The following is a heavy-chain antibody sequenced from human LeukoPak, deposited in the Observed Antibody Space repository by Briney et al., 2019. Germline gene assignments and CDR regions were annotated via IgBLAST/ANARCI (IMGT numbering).Heavy chain of an antibody. J-gene: IGHJ4*02. Sequence: SETLSLTCTVSGGSISSSSYYWGWIRQPPGKGLEWIGSIYYSGSTYYNPSLKSRVTISVDTSKNQFSLKLSSVTAADTAVYYCARGGPHYYDSSGYWGDWGQGTLVTVSS. CDR1: GGSISSSSYY. CDR3: ARGGPHYYDSSGYWGD. V-gene: IGHV4-39*07. D-gene: IGHD3-22*01. CDR2: IYYSGST.